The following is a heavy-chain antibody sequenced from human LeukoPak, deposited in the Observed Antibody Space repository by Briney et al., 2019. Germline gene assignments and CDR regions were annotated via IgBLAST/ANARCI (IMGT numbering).Heavy chain of an antibody. J-gene: IGHJ6*03. D-gene: IGHD6-25*01. CDR2: INPNSGGT. Sequence: ASVTVSCKASGYTFTGYYMHWVRQAPGQGLEWMGWINPNSGGTNYAQKFQGRVTMTGDTSISTAYMELSRLRSDDTAVYYCARARRLASGYYYYYMDVWGKGTTVTVSS. V-gene: IGHV1-2*02. CDR1: GYTFTGYY. CDR3: ARARRLASGYYYYYMDV.